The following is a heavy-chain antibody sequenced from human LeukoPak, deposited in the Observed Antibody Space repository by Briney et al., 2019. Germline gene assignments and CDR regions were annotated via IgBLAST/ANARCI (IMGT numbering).Heavy chain of an antibody. Sequence: SETLSLTCTVSGGSISSYYWSWIRQPAGKGLEWIGRIYTNGSTNYNPSLKSRVTISVDKSKNQFSLKLSSVTAADTAVYYCARQDTAEISWFDPWGQGTLVTVSS. CDR3: ARQDTAEISWFDP. V-gene: IGHV4-4*07. CDR1: GGSISSYY. CDR2: IYTNGST. D-gene: IGHD5-18*01. J-gene: IGHJ5*02.